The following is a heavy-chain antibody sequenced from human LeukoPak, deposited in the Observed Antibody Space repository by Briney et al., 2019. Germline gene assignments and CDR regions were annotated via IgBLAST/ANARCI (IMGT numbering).Heavy chain of an antibody. Sequence: SVKVSCKASGGTFSSYAISWVRQAPGQGLEWMGRIIPIFGTANYAQKFQGRVTITTDESTSTAYMELSSLRSEDTVVYYCAGDRPHTVTPFLGAFDIWGQGTMVTVPS. CDR1: GGTFSSYA. D-gene: IGHD4-17*01. V-gene: IGHV1-69*05. CDR2: IIPIFGTA. J-gene: IGHJ3*02. CDR3: AGDRPHTVTPFLGAFDI.